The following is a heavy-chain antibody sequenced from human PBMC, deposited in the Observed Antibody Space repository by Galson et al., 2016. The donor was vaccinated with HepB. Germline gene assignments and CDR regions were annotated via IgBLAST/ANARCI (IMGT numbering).Heavy chain of an antibody. Sequence: SVKVSCKASGGTFSSYTVSWVRQAPGQGLEWLGGIIPMFGRATYGQNFQGRVTITADESTSTAYMELSSLRSEDTAVYYCGRTDERLRRFLYHYYAIDVWGQGTTVTVSS. J-gene: IGHJ6*02. CDR1: GGTFSSYT. CDR3: GRTDERLRRFLYHYYAIDV. D-gene: IGHD1-1*01. V-gene: IGHV1-69*13. CDR2: IIPMFGRA.